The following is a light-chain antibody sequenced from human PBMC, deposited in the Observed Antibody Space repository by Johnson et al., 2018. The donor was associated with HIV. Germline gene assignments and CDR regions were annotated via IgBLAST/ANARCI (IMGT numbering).Light chain of an antibody. V-gene: IGLV1-51*01. CDR3: GTWDSSLSAYV. CDR1: SSNIGHNY. Sequence: QSVLTQPPSVSAAPGLKVTISCSGSSSNIGHNYVSWFQQLPGTAPKLLIYDNDKRPSGIPDRFSGSKSGKSATLGITGLQTGDEADYYCGTWDSSLSAYVFGTGTKVTVL. CDR2: DND. J-gene: IGLJ1*01.